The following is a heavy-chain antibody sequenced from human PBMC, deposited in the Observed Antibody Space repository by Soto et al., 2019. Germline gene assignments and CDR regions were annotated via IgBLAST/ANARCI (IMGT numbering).Heavy chain of an antibody. V-gene: IGHV6-1*01. Sequence: RTLSLTCAMSWDSVSSNSPAWNWGRLSPSRGLELLGRTYYRSKWDSVYAQAVTNRLTINPDTPKNQFYLQLNSLTPHDAYINYGARGPGSIRNWGTGTLVRVCS. J-gene: IGHJ4*02. CDR3: ARGPGSIRN. D-gene: IGHD1-1*01. CDR1: WDSVSSNSPA. CDR2: TYYRSKWDS.